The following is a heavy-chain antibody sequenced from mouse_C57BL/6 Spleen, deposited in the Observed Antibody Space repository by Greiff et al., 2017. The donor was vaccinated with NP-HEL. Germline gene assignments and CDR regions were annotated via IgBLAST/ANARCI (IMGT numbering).Heavy chain of an antibody. CDR3: ARTRYGSSYIAWFAY. D-gene: IGHD1-1*01. CDR2: IDPEDGET. Sequence: EVQLQQSGAELVKPGASVKLSCTASGFNIKDYYMHWVKQRTEQGLEWIGRIDPEDGETKYAPKFQGKATITADTSSNTAYMQLSSLTSEETAVDYGARTRYGSSYIAWFAYWGQGTLVTVSA. J-gene: IGHJ3*01. V-gene: IGHV14-2*01. CDR1: GFNIKDYY.